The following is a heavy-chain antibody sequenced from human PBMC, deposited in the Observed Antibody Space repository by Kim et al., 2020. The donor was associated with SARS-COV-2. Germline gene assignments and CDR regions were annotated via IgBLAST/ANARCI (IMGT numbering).Heavy chain of an antibody. Sequence: SETLSLTCTVSGGSISSSSYYWGWIRQPPGKGLEWIGSIYYSGSTYYNPSLKSRVTISVDTSKNQFSLKLSSVTAADTAVYYCARPDFWSGYPDYWGQGTLVTVSS. V-gene: IGHV4-39*01. CDR3: ARPDFWSGYPDY. CDR2: IYYSGST. D-gene: IGHD3-3*01. J-gene: IGHJ4*02. CDR1: GGSISSSSYY.